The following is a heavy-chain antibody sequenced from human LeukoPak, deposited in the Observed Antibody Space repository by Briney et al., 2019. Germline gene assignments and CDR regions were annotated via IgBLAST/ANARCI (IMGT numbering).Heavy chain of an antibody. V-gene: IGHV3-48*04. CDR3: ARDRDYGDLDY. CDR2: ISSSSSTI. CDR1: GFTFSSYS. Sequence: GGSLRLSCAASGFTFSSYSMNWVRQAPGKGLEWVSYISSSSSTIYYADSVKGRFTISRDNAKNSLYLQMNSLRAEDTAVYYCARDRDYGDLDYWGQGTLVTVSS. D-gene: IGHD4-17*01. J-gene: IGHJ4*02.